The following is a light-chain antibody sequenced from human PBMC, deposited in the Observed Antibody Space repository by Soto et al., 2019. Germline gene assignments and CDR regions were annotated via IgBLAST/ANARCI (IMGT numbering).Light chain of an antibody. CDR3: KQSYSTPRT. V-gene: IGKV1-39*01. CDR1: QSISSY. Sequence: DIQMTQSPSSLSASVGDRVTITCRASQSISSYLNWYQQKPGKAPKLLIYAASSLQRGVPSRFSGSGSGTDFTLTISSLQPEDFATYYCKQSYSTPRTFGQGTKVEIK. CDR2: AAS. J-gene: IGKJ1*01.